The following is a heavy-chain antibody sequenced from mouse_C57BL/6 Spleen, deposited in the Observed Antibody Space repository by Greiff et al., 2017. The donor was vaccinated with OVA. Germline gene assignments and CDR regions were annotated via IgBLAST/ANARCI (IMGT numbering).Heavy chain of an antibody. D-gene: IGHD3-2*02. CDR1: GYTFTDYY. Sequence: QVQLQQSGPELVKPGASVKISCKASGYTFTDYYINWVKQRPGQGLEWIGWLYPGSGNTKYNEKFKGKATLTVDTSSSTAYMQLSSLTSEDSAVYFCARSMIRPDSSGYVYWGQGTTLTVSS. J-gene: IGHJ2*01. CDR3: ARSMIRPDSSGYVY. CDR2: LYPGSGNT. V-gene: IGHV1-84*01.